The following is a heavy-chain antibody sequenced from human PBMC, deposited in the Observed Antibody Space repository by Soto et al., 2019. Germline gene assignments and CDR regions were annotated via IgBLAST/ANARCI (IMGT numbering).Heavy chain of an antibody. V-gene: IGHV3-74*01. CDR2: INGDGTRA. J-gene: IGHJ3*02. CDR1: GFTFRNQW. CDR3: ARGGAAGRGDDIDI. D-gene: IGHD3-10*01. Sequence: EVQLEESGGGSVQLGESLRVSCVASGFTFRNQWMHWVRQVPGKGLVWVCRINGDGTRASYADFVKGRFTISRDNAQNLLFLQLNSRRVDDTGVYHCARGGAAGRGDDIDIWGPGTTVAVSS.